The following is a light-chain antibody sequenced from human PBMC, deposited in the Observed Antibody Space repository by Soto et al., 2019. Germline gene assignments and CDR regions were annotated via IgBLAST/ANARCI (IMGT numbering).Light chain of an antibody. CDR2: DAS. J-gene: IGKJ1*01. CDR1: QSVSSY. V-gene: IGKV3-11*01. Sequence: EIVLTQSPATLSLSPGERATLSCRASQSVSSYLAWYQQKPGQAPRLLIYDASNRATGIPARFSGSGSGTDSTLTIRSLEPEDFAVYYCQQRSNWTFGQGTKVDIK. CDR3: QQRSNWT.